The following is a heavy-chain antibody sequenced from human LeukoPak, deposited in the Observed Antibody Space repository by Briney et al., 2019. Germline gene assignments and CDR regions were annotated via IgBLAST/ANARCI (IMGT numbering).Heavy chain of an antibody. V-gene: IGHV3-23*01. J-gene: IGHJ4*02. Sequence: GGSLRLSCAASGFTFTSYAMNWVRQAPGKGLEWVSAMSGAGSSTYYADSVKGRFTISRDNSNNTLYLQMSSLRAEDTAMYYCAKTPDSSSSGFRPSFDYWGQGTLVTVSS. CDR1: GFTFTSYA. CDR3: AKTPDSSSSGFRPSFDY. CDR2: MSGAGSST. D-gene: IGHD6-6*01.